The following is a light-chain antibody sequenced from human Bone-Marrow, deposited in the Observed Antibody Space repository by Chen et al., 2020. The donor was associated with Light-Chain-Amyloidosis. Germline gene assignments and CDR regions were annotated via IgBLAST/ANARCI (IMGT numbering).Light chain of an antibody. CDR3: GTWDTSVRAGGV. Sequence: QSVLTQPLSVSAAPGQKVTISCSGTSSTIGNNDISWFQHLPGRAPKLLIYANNKRPSGVPYRFSGSKSGTSATLGITGLQAGDEAVYYCGTWDTSVRAGGVFGGGTKLTVL. CDR2: ANN. J-gene: IGLJ3*02. V-gene: IGLV1-51*01. CDR1: SSTIGNND.